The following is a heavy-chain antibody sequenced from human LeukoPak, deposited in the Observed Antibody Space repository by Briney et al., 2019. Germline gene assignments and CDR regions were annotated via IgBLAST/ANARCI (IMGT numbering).Heavy chain of an antibody. Sequence: PGGSLRLSCAASGFTFSNHWMTWVRQAPGKGLEWVANIKEDGGEEYYMDSVKGRFTISRDNAKSSLYLQMNSLRAEDTATYHCARNRVRGDYWGQGTLVTVSS. D-gene: IGHD3-16*02. CDR1: GFTFSNHW. V-gene: IGHV3-7*02. CDR2: IKEDGGEE. CDR3: ARNRVRGDY. J-gene: IGHJ4*02.